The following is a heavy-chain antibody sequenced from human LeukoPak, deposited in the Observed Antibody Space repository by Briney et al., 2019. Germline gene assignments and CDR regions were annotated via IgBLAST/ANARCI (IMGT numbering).Heavy chain of an antibody. CDR2: ISSSGSTI. J-gene: IGHJ4*02. D-gene: IGHD3-22*01. CDR3: ASCGWSNYYARTVYRDY. V-gene: IGHV3-48*03. CDR1: GFTFSTYT. Sequence: GGSLGLTCAASGFTFSTYTMNWVSQAPGKGLEWVSYISSSGSTIYYADSVRGRFTISRGNAKHSLYLQMSGLRAEDTAVYYCASCGWSNYYARTVYRDYSGQGTLVTVSS.